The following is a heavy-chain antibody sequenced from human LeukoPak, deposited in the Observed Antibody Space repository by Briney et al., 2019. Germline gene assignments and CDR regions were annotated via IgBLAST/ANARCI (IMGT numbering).Heavy chain of an antibody. CDR2: IHGTEGTT. CDR3: ATYTGTFGFDY. J-gene: IGHJ4*02. D-gene: IGHD1-26*01. V-gene: IGHV3-23*01. Sequence: GGSLRLSCAASGFTFSRYAMSWVRQAPGKGPQWVSAIHGTEGTTFYADSVKGRFTISRDNSKNTLYLLMNNLRAEDTALYYCATYTGTFGFDYWGQGALVTVSS. CDR1: GFTFSRYA.